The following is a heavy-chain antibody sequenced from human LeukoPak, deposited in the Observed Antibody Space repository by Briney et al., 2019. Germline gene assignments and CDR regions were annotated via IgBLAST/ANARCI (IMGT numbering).Heavy chain of an antibody. CDR3: AKEGAYPIITYDS. D-gene: IGHD3-10*01. V-gene: IGHV3-48*04. Sequence: PGGSLRLSCAASGFTFSSYSMNWVRQAPGKGLEWVSYISSSSSTIYYADSVKGRFSISRDNAKNSLYLQMDSLRAEDTAVYYCAKEGAYPIITYDSWGQGALVTVSS. J-gene: IGHJ5*01. CDR2: ISSSSSTI. CDR1: GFTFSSYS.